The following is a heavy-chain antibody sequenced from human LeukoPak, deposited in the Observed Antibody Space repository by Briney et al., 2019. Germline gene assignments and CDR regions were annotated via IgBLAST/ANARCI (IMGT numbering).Heavy chain of an antibody. V-gene: IGHV4-61*02. CDR3: ARGGGPYNWFDP. J-gene: IGHJ5*02. CDR2: IYTSGST. D-gene: IGHD3-10*01. CDR1: GGSISSGSYY. Sequence: SETLSLTCTVSGGSISSGSYYWNWIRQPAGKGLEWIGRIYTSGSTNYNPSLKSRVTMSVDTSKNQFSLKLSSVTAADTAVYYCARGGGPYNWFDPWGQGTLVTVSS.